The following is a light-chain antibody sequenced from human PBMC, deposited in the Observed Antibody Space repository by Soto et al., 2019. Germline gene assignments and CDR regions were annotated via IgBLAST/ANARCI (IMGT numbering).Light chain of an antibody. Sequence: EMVLTQSPCTLSLSPGERATLSCRASQSVRSSFLAWFQQKPGQDPRLLIYGAYSRATGIPDRFSGSGSGTDVSVIMSRLEPEGSAVCYCQRYGSYPTFG. J-gene: IGKJ2*01. CDR2: GAY. CDR3: QRYGSYPT. CDR1: QSVRSSF. V-gene: IGKV3-20*01.